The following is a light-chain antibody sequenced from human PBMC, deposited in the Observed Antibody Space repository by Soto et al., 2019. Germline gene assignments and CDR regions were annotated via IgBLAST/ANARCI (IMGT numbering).Light chain of an antibody. CDR1: KLGDKY. V-gene: IGLV3-1*01. J-gene: IGLJ2*01. Sequence: SYELTQPPSVSVSPGQTASITCSGDKLGDKYACWHQQKPGQSPVLVIYQDSKRPSGIPGRFSGSNSGNTATLTISGTQAMDEADYYCQAWDSSVVFGGGTKLTVL. CDR3: QAWDSSVV. CDR2: QDS.